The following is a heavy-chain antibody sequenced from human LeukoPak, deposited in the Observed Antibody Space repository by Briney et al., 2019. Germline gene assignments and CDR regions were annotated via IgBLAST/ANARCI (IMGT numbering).Heavy chain of an antibody. J-gene: IGHJ4*02. Sequence: GGSLRLSCAASGFTFSSYNMNWVRQAPGKGLEWVSSITSSSSYIYYADSVKGRFTISRDNSKNTLYLQLNSLRVEDTAVYYCAREHGRSGYFDYWGQGTLVSVSS. V-gene: IGHV3-21*01. CDR3: AREHGRSGYFDY. CDR1: GFTFSSYN. CDR2: ITSSSSYI. D-gene: IGHD3-22*01.